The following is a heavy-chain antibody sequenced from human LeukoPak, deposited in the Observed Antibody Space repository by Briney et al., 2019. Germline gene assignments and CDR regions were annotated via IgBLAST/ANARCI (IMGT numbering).Heavy chain of an antibody. V-gene: IGHV4-39*07. J-gene: IGHJ4*02. CDR3: AREAPPPDCGGDCYSGDY. D-gene: IGHD2-21*02. Sequence: SETLSLTCTVSGGSISSSSYYWGWIRQPPGKGLEWIGSIYYSGSTYYNPSLKSRVTISVDTSKNQFSLKLSSVTAADTAVYYCAREAPPPDCGGDCYSGDYWGQGTLVTVSS. CDR2: IYYSGST. CDR1: GGSISSSSYY.